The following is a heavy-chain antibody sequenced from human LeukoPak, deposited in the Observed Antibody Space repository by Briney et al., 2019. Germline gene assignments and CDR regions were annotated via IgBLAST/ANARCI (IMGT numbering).Heavy chain of an antibody. CDR2: ISSSGSTI. D-gene: IGHD3-10*02. CDR1: GFTFSSYG. Sequence: VGSLRLSCAASGFTFSSYGMSWVRQAPGKGLEWVSYISSSGSTIYYADSVKGRFTISRDNAKNSLYLQMNSLRAEDTAVYYCAELGITMIGGVWGKGTTVTISS. J-gene: IGHJ6*04. V-gene: IGHV3-48*04. CDR3: AELGITMIGGV.